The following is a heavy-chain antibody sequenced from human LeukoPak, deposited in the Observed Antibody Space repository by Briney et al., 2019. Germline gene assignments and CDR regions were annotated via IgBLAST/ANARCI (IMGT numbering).Heavy chain of an antibody. V-gene: IGHV3-48*03. CDR1: GFSFSDYE. Sequence: HSGGSLRLSCAASGFSFSDYEMNWVRQAPGKGLEWVSYISSSGSTIYYADSVKGRFTISRDNAKNSLYLQMNSLRAEDTAVYYCARRSSDWHYYFDYWGQGTLVTVSS. CDR2: ISSSGSTI. D-gene: IGHD6-19*01. J-gene: IGHJ4*02. CDR3: ARRSSDWHYYFDY.